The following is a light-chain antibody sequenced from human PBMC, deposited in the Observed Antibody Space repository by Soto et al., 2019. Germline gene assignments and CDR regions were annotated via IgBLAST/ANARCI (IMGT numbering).Light chain of an antibody. J-gene: IGKJ1*01. CDR1: QTISSW. CDR3: QQYSRCSA. Sequence: DIQMTQSPSTLSASVGDRVTITCRASQTISSWLAWYQQQPGMAPKLLIYKASTLQSGFTSRFSGSGSGTEFTLTISSLQPDDFASYYCQQYSRCSAFGQGTKVELK. V-gene: IGKV1-5*03. CDR2: KAS.